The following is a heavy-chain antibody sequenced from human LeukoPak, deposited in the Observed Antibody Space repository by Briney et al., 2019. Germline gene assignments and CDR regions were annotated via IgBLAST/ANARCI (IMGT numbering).Heavy chain of an antibody. D-gene: IGHD1-26*01. CDR1: GFTVSSNH. V-gene: IGHV3-53*01. Sequence: GGSLRLSCVASGFTVSSNHMNWVRQAPGKGLEWVSVIYSGYTTYYADSVKGRFTISRDNSKNTLYLQMNSLRAGDTAVYYCAKDRLGAILYFDYWGQGTLVTVSS. CDR2: IYSGYTT. J-gene: IGHJ4*02. CDR3: AKDRLGAILYFDY.